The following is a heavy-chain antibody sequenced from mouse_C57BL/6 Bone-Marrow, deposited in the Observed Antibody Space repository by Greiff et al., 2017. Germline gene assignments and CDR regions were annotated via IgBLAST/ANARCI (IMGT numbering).Heavy chain of an antibody. J-gene: IGHJ2*01. CDR1: GYTFTDYE. CDR3: TVLGFDY. V-gene: IGHV1-15*01. Sequence: VQRVESGAELVRPGASVTLSCKASGYTFTDYEMHWVKQTPVHGLEWIGAIDPETGGTAYNQKFKGKAILTADKSSSTAYMELRSLTSEDSAVYYCTVLGFDYWGQGTTLTVSS. CDR2: IDPETGGT.